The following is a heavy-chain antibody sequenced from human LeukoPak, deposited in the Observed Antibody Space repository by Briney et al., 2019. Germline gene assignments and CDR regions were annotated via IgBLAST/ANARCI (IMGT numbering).Heavy chain of an antibody. V-gene: IGHV4-4*07. Sequence: SETLSLTCTVSGGSISSYYWSWIRQPAGKGLEWIGRIYTSGSTNYNPSLKSRVTMSVDTSKNQFSLKLSPVTAADTAVYYCARDRARYCSGGSCYMLDYWGQGTLVTVSS. CDR1: GGSISSYY. CDR3: ARDRARYCSGGSCYMLDY. D-gene: IGHD2-15*01. J-gene: IGHJ4*02. CDR2: IYTSGST.